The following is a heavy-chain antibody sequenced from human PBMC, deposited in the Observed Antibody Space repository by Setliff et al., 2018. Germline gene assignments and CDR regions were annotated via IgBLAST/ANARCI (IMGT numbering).Heavy chain of an antibody. D-gene: IGHD2-8*01. CDR2: IFYSGSA. Sequence: SETLSLTCSVSGGSISPYYWIWIRQSPGKGLEWIGYIFYSGSARYNPSLESRVTMSVDTSKNQISLKLTSVTAADTAVYYCARQDRFYDKSVFVEYFQHWGQGALVTSPQ. J-gene: IGHJ1*01. V-gene: IGHV4-59*08. CDR1: GGSISPYY. CDR3: ARQDRFYDKSVFVEYFQH.